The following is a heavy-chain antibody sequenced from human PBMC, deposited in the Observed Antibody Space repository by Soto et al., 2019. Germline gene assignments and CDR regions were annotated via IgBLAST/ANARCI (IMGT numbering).Heavy chain of an antibody. CDR3: GKYSDYGDHREWFDP. CDR1: GFSFSSYG. Sequence: LRLSCTASGFSFSSYGVHWVRQAPGKGLEWVAVISYHGVNKYYADSVNGRFTISRDNSKNMVFLQMNSLTVEDTAVYYCGKYSDYGDHREWFDPWGQGTLVTVSS. V-gene: IGHV3-30*18. CDR2: ISYHGVNK. J-gene: IGHJ5*02. D-gene: IGHD4-17*01.